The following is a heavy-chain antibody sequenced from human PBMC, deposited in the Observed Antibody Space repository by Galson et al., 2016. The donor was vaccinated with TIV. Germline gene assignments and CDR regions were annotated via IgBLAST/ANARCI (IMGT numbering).Heavy chain of an antibody. CDR3: AKDRNTALDTYHYYYGMDV. D-gene: IGHD5-18*01. CDR1: GDTFTSYP. J-gene: IGHJ6*02. CDR2: IIPLFGTA. V-gene: IGHV1-69*13. Sequence: SVKVSCKASGDTFTSYPFNWVRQAPGQGLEWMGGIIPLFGTANYAQKFQGGVTFTADESTSTVYLDLSSLRSEDTAVYYCAKDRNTALDTYHYYYGMDVWGQGTTVTVSS.